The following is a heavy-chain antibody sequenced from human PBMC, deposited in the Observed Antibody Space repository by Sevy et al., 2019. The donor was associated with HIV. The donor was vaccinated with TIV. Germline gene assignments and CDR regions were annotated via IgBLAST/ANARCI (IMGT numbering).Heavy chain of an antibody. CDR2: ISSSSSTI. V-gene: IGHV3-48*02. D-gene: IGHD3-22*01. Sequence: GGSLRLSCAASGFTFSSYSMNWVRQAPGKGLEWVSYISSSSSTIYYADSVKGRFTISRDNAKNSLYLQMNSLRDEDTAVYYCARDGVRLDDSSCYYLWGQGTLVTVSS. J-gene: IGHJ5*02. CDR1: GFTFSSYS. CDR3: ARDGVRLDDSSCYYL.